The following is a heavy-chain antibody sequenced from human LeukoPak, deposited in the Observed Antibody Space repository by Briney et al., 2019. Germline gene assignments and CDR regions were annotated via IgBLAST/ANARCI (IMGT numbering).Heavy chain of an antibody. J-gene: IGHJ4*02. V-gene: IGHV1-2*02. CDR1: GGTFSSYA. CDR2: INPNSGGT. Sequence: ASVKVSCKASGGTFSSYAISWVRQAPGQGLEWMGWINPNSGGTNYAQKFQDRVTMTRDTSISTAYMELSRLRSDDTAVYYCISEGYWGQGSLVTVSS. CDR3: ISEGY.